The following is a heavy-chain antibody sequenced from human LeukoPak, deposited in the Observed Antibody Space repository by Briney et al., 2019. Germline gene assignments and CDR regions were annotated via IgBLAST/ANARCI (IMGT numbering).Heavy chain of an antibody. V-gene: IGHV4-31*03. CDR1: GGSISSGGYY. CDR3: ASLLRRDGYNPDY. CDR2: IYYSGST. Sequence: PSETLSLTCTVSGGSISSGGYYWSWIRQHPGKGLEWIGYIYYSGSTYYNPSLKSRVTISVDTSKNQFSLKLSSVTAADTAVYYCASLLRRDGYNPDYWGQGTLVTVSS. D-gene: IGHD5-24*01. J-gene: IGHJ4*02.